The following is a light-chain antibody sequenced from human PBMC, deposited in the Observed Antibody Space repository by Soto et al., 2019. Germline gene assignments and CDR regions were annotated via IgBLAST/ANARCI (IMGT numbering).Light chain of an antibody. Sequence: IVLTQSPGTLSSSPGERATLSCRASQSVSTSNLAWYQQRPGQAPRLLIYGASRMATGIPDRFSGSGSGTDFTLTISRLEPEDLAVYYCQQYDNSVWTFGQGTKVEIK. CDR2: GAS. V-gene: IGKV3-20*01. CDR3: QQYDNSVWT. J-gene: IGKJ1*01. CDR1: QSVSTSN.